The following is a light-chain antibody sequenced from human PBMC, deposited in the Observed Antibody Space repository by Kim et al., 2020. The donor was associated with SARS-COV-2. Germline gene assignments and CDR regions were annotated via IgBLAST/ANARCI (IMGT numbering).Light chain of an antibody. CDR1: SSNIGTYD. V-gene: IGLV1-40*01. CDR2: DNT. CDR3: QSYDSSLSGPAV. J-gene: IGLJ2*01. Sequence: RVTISCTGSSSNIGTYDVYWYQKLPGTAPKLLIYDNTKRPSGVPDRFSVSKSGTSASLAITGLRPEDEGDYYCQSYDSSLSGPAVFGGGTKLTVL.